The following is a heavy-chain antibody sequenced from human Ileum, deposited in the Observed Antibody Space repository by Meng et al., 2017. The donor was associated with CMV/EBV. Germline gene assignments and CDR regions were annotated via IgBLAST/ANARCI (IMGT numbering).Heavy chain of an antibody. CDR1: GGSILSCY. J-gene: IGHJ5*02. D-gene: IGHD6-13*01. Sequence: QVRGKESGQGLETPSETLSLPCTVSGGSILSCYRSWLRQSAEKGLEWIGRINAKGNTNYNPPIQSGVTMSVDTSKNQVSPKMSSVTAADTGVYYWARDRSSSWYKDWFAPWGQGTLVTVSS. CDR3: ARDRSSSWYKDWFAP. CDR2: INAKGNT. V-gene: IGHV4-4*07.